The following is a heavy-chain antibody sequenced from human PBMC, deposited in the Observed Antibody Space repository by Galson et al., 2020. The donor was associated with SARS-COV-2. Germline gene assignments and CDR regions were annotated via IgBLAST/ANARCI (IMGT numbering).Heavy chain of an antibody. Sequence: ASVKVSCKTSGYTFINYYIHWMRQAPGQGLEWMGWINPNSGNTFFPRRFQGRVAMTRDTSNDTAYMVLTTLTSDDTAVYWCARERAPRYNWDGGDEYYHGMDGWGQGTTVTVSS. CDR2: INPNSGNT. J-gene: IGHJ6*02. CDR3: ARERAPRYNWDGGDEYYHGMDG. V-gene: IGHV1-2*02. CDR1: GYTFINYY. D-gene: IGHD1-20*01.